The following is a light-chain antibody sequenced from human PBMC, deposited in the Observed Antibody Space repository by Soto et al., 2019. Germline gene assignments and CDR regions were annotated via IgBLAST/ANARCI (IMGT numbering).Light chain of an antibody. CDR1: SSDVGGYNY. V-gene: IGLV2-14*01. CDR2: DVT. Sequence: QSVLNQPASVYGSPGQSITISCTGTSSDVGGYNYVSWYQQHPVKAPKLMIYDVTNRPSGVSDRFSGSKSGNTASLTISGLQAEDEADYYCSSYTSSSTPYVFGTGTKVTVL. J-gene: IGLJ1*01. CDR3: SSYTSSSTPYV.